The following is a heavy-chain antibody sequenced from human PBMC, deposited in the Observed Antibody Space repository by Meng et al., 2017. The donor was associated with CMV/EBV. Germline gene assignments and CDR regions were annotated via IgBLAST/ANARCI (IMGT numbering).Heavy chain of an antibody. CDR3: ARDLGYCSGGSGYSYYFDY. V-gene: IGHV3-21*01. CDR1: GFTFSSYG. D-gene: IGHD2-15*01. Sequence: GESLKISCSASGFTFSSYGMNWVRQAPGKGLEGVSSISSSWSYIYYANSVKGRFTISRDNAKNSLYLQMNSLRAEDTAIYYCARDLGYCSGGSGYSYYFDYWGQGTLVTVSS. CDR2: ISSSWSYI. J-gene: IGHJ4*02.